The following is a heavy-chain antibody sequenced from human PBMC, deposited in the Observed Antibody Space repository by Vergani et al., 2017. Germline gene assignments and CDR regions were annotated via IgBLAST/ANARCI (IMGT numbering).Heavy chain of an antibody. CDR2: INHSGST. V-gene: IGHV4-34*01. Sequence: QVQLQQWGAGLLKPSETLSLTCAVYGGSFSGYYWSWIRQPPGKGLEWIGEINHSGSTNYNPSLKSRVTISVDTSKNQFSLKLSSVTAADTAVYYCARGYYGSGSYYWGQGTLVTVSS. J-gene: IGHJ4*02. CDR1: GGSFSGYY. D-gene: IGHD3-10*01. CDR3: ARGYYGSGSYY.